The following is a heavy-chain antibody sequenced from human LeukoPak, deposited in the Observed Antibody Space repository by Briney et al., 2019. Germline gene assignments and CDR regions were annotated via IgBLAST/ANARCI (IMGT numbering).Heavy chain of an antibody. CDR3: AGGSHYYYGMDV. D-gene: IGHD3-10*01. V-gene: IGHV3-23*01. CDR1: GFTFSSYA. Sequence: GRSLRLSCAASGFTFSSYAMSWVRQAPGKGLEWVSAISGSGGSTYYADSVKGRFTISRDNSKNTLYLQMNSLRAEDTAVYYCAGGSHYYYGMDVWGKGTTVTVSS. CDR2: ISGSGGST. J-gene: IGHJ6*04.